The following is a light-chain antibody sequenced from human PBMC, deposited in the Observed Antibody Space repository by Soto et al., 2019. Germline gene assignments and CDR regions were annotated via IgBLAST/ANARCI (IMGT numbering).Light chain of an antibody. J-gene: IGLJ1*01. CDR2: EVS. Sequence: QSVLAQPASVSGSPGQSITISCTGTSSDVGGYNYVSWYQQHPGKAPKLMIYEVSNRPSGVSNSFSGSKSGNTASLTISGLQAEDEADYYCSSYTSSSTYVFGTGTKV. CDR3: SSYTSSSTYV. CDR1: SSDVGGYNY. V-gene: IGLV2-14*01.